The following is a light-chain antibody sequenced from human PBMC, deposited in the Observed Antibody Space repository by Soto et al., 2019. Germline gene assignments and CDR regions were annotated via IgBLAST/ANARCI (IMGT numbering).Light chain of an antibody. CDR1: SSDVGGYNY. V-gene: IGLV2-14*01. Sequence: QSALTQPASVSGSPGQSITISCTGTSSDVGGYNYVSWYQQHPGKAPKLMIYEVSNRPSGVSNRFSGSKSGNTASLTISGLQAEDEADYYCSSYTSSSTPYGHVFGTGTKLTVL. J-gene: IGLJ1*01. CDR2: EVS. CDR3: SSYTSSSTPYGHV.